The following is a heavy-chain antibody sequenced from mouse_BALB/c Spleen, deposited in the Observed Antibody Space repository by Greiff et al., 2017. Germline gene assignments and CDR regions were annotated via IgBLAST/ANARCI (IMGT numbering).Heavy chain of an antibody. Sequence: EVQLVESGGGLVQPGGSLRLSCATSGFTFTDYYMSWVRQPPGKALEWLGFIRNKANGYTTEYSASVKGRFTISRDNSQSILYLQMNTLRAEDSATYYCAFYDGYAMDYWGQGTSVTVSS. V-gene: IGHV7-3*02. CDR1: GFTFTDYY. CDR3: AFYDGYAMDY. CDR2: IRNKANGYTT. J-gene: IGHJ4*01. D-gene: IGHD2-3*01.